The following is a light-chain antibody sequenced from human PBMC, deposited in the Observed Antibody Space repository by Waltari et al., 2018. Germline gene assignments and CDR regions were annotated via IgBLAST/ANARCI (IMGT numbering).Light chain of an antibody. CDR2: EVT. Sequence: QSALTQPASVSGSPGQSITISCTGTSSDGGGYNYVSWYQQHQGKAPKVIIYEVTNRPSGVSLRFSGSQLDNPASLTISGLQAEDEADYYCTSFTSSNTWVFGGGTKLTVL. CDR1: SSDGGGYNY. V-gene: IGLV2-14*01. CDR3: TSFTSSNTWV. J-gene: IGLJ3*02.